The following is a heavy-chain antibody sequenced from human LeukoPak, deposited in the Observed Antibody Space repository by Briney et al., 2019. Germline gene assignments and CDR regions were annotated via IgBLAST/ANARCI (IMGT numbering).Heavy chain of an antibody. Sequence: GGSLRLSCAASGFTFSIYSMNWVRQAPGKGLEWVATIKEDGSEEYFVESVKGRFTISRDNTKNSLYLQMNSLRAEDTAVYYCARVGYSSGFDYWGQGTLVTVSS. CDR2: IKEDGSEE. CDR3: ARVGYSSGFDY. J-gene: IGHJ4*02. D-gene: IGHD6-19*01. V-gene: IGHV3-7*01. CDR1: GFTFSIYS.